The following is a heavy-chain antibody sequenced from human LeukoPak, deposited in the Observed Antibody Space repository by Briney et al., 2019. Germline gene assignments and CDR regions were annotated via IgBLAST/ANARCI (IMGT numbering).Heavy chain of an antibody. V-gene: IGHV3-7*01. D-gene: IGHD6-19*01. CDR2: IKQDGSEK. Sequence: GGSLRLSYPASGFTFSDFWMNWVRQAPGKGLEWVASIKQDGSEKYYVDSVKGRFSISRDNAKNSLHLQMNSLRAEDTAVYYCARDHTVDGLVFDYWGQGILVTVSS. J-gene: IGHJ4*02. CDR1: GFTFSDFW. CDR3: ARDHTVDGLVFDY.